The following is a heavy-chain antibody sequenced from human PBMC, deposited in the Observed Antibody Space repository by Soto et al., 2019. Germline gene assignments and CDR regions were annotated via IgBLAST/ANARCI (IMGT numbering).Heavy chain of an antibody. CDR2: IYSGGST. CDR3: ARTTDYQAMDV. CDR1: GFTVSSNY. V-gene: IGHV3-53*02. Sequence: EVQLVETGGGLIQPGGSLTLSCAASGFTVSSNYMNWVRQAPGKGLEWVSVIYSGGSTYYADSVKGRFTISRDNSKNTRYLQMNSLRAEDTAVYYCARTTDYQAMDVWGQETTVTVSS. J-gene: IGHJ6*02.